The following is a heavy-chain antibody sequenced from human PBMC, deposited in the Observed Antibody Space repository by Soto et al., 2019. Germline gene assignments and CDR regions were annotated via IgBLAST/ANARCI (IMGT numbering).Heavy chain of an antibody. CDR2: IGASGDST. CDR3: ARSGGLRPPAY. Sequence: GGSLRLSCVASGFTFSSYAMSWVRQAPGKGLEWVSAIGASGDSTYYADSVKGRLTISRDNSKNTLYLQINSLRAEDAALYYCARSGGLRPPAYWGQGTLVTVSS. J-gene: IGHJ4*02. V-gene: IGHV3-23*01. CDR1: GFTFSSYA. D-gene: IGHD2-8*02.